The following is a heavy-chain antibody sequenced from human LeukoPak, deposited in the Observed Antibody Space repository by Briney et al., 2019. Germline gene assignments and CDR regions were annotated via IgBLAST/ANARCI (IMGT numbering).Heavy chain of an antibody. CDR1: GFTFRNYA. CDR2: ISYDGNNK. D-gene: IGHD6-13*01. CDR3: ARDNGMGSSTWYSVVGY. Sequence: GGSLRLSCAASGFTFRNYAMQWVRQAPGKGLEWVAVISYDGNNKYYADSVKGRFTISRDNSRNTLYLEMNSLRAEDSAVYYCARDNGMGSSTWYSVVGYWGQGTLVTVSS. V-gene: IGHV3-30-3*01. J-gene: IGHJ4*02.